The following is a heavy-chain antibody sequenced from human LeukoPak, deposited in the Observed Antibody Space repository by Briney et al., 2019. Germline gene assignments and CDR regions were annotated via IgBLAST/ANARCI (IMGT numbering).Heavy chain of an antibody. CDR1: GYTFTGYY. D-gene: IGHD3-10*01. CDR2: INPNSGGT. CDR3: ARVEAWFGEDYFDY. J-gene: IGHJ4*02. Sequence: ASVKVSCKASGYTFTGYYMHWVRQAPGQGLEWMGWINPNSGGTNYAQKFQGRVTMTRDTSISTAYMELSRLRSDDTAVYYCARVEAWFGEDYFDYWGQGTLVTVSS. V-gene: IGHV1-2*02.